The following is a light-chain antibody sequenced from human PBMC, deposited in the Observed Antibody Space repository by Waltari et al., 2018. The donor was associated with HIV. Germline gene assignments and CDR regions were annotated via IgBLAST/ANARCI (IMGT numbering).Light chain of an antibody. J-gene: IGLJ2*01. V-gene: IGLV1-47*01. CDR2: RSY. Sequence: QSVLTQPPSASGTPGQMVTISCSGDSSISGRNFVNWYQQLPGTAPKLLIYRSYQRPAGVPDGFSGSKSGSSASLAISGLRSEDEAVYYCAAWDDNLRGVFGGGTKLTVL. CDR3: AAWDDNLRGV. CDR1: SSISGRNF.